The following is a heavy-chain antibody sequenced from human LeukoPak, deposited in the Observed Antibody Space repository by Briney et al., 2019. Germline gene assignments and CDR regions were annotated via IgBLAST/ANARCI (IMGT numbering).Heavy chain of an antibody. CDR2: IYYSGST. J-gene: IGHJ5*02. D-gene: IGHD3-16*02. CDR1: AGSISSYY. Sequence: SETLSLTCTVSAGSISSYYWSWIRQPPGKGLEWIGYIYYSGSTNYNPSLKSRVTISVDTSKNQFSLKLSSVTAADTAVYYCARFIDEIDNWFDPWGQGTLVTVSS. CDR3: ARFIDEIDNWFDP. V-gene: IGHV4-59*01.